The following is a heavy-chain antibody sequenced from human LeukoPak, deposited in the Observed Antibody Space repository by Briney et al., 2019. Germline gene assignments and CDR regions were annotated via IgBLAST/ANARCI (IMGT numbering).Heavy chain of an antibody. CDR2: IYPGDSDT. CDR1: GYSFTSYW. D-gene: IGHD2-15*01. V-gene: IGHV5-51*01. Sequence: GESLKISCKGSGYSFTSYWIGWVRQMPGKGLEWMGIIYPGDSDTRYSPSFQGQVTISADKSISTAYLQWSSLKASDTAMYYCARDVVVAATPSYCYYYGMDVWGQGTTVTVSS. CDR3: ARDVVVAATPSYCYYYGMDV. J-gene: IGHJ6*02.